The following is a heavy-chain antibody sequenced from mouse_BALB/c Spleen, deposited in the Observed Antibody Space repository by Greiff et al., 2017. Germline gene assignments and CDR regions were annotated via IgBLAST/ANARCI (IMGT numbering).Heavy chain of an antibody. Sequence: DVQLQESGPGLVKPSQSLSLTCTVTGYSITSDYAWNWIRQFPGNKLEWMGYISYSGSTSYNPSLKSRISITRDTSKNQFFLQLNSVTTEDTATYYCAGTGNAMDYWGQGTSVTVSS. J-gene: IGHJ4*01. CDR2: ISYSGST. CDR3: AGTGNAMDY. D-gene: IGHD4-1*01. CDR1: GYSITSDYA. V-gene: IGHV3-2*02.